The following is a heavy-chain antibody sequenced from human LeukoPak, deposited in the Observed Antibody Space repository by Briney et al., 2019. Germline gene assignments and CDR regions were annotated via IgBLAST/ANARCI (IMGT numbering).Heavy chain of an antibody. D-gene: IGHD4-17*01. V-gene: IGHV4-39*01. J-gene: IGHJ4*02. Sequence: SETLSLTCTVSGGSISSSSYYWGWIRQPPGKGLEWIGSIYYSGSTYYNPSLKSRVTISVDTSKNQFSLKLSSVTAADTAVYYCARRGYGDYPFDYWGQGTLVTVSS. CDR3: ARRGYGDYPFDY. CDR1: GGSISSSSYY. CDR2: IYYSGST.